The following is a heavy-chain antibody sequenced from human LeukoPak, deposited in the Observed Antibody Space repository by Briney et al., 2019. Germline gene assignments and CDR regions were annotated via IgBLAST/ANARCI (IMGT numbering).Heavy chain of an antibody. V-gene: IGHV3-30-3*01. CDR2: ISYDGDNK. CDR1: GFTFDDYA. J-gene: IGHJ6*03. Sequence: GGSLRLSCAASGFTFDDYAMHWVRQAPGKGLEWVAVISYDGDNKYYGDSVKGRFTISRDISKNMLYLQMNSLRAEDTAVYYCAKQGATGMYYFYHMDVWGEGASVTVSS. CDR3: AKQGATGMYYFYHMDV. D-gene: IGHD6-13*01.